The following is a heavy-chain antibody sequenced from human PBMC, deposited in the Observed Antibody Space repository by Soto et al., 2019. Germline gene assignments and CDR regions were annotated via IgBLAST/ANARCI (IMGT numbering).Heavy chain of an antibody. J-gene: IGHJ4*02. CDR1: GGSFSGYY. D-gene: IGHD2-2*01. Sequence: SETLSLTCAVYGGSFSGYYWSWIRQPPGKGLEWIGEINHSGSTNYNPSLKSRVTISVDTSKNQFSLKLSSVTAADTAVYYCARGIQQDIVVVPAAMGPRNFDYWGQGTLVTVS. CDR3: ARGIQQDIVVVPAAMGPRNFDY. V-gene: IGHV4-34*01. CDR2: INHSGST.